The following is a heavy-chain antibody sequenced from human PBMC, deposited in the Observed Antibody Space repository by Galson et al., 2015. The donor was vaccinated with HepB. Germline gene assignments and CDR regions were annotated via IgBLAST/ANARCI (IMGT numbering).Heavy chain of an antibody. CDR1: GFNFNNYA. CDR3: ARDLEVFGKQQRMKVDY. D-gene: IGHD6-13*01. CDR2: ISYDGSNK. Sequence: SLRLSCAASGFNFNNYAMNWVCQAPGKGLEWVAVISYDGSNKYCADSVKGRFTISRDNSKNTLYLQMNSLRAEDAAVYYCARDLEVFGKQQRMKVDYWGQGTLVTVSS. V-gene: IGHV3-30-3*01. J-gene: IGHJ4*02.